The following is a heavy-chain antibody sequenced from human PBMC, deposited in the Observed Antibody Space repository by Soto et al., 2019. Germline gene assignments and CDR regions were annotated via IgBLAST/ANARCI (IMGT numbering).Heavy chain of an antibody. CDR2: INHGGST. V-gene: IGHV4-34*01. CDR1: GGSFSGYY. J-gene: IGHJ4*02. D-gene: IGHD2-2*01. Sequence: PSETLSLTCAVYGGSFSGYYWSWIRQPPGKGLEWIGEINHGGSTNYNPSLKSRVTISVDTSKNQFSLKLSSVTAADTAVYYCARASMPEGFDYWGQGTLVTV. CDR3: ARASMPEGFDY.